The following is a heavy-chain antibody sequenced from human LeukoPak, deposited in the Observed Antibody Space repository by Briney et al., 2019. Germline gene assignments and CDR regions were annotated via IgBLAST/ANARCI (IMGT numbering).Heavy chain of an antibody. D-gene: IGHD3-22*01. CDR1: GYTFTGYY. CDR3: ARSNYYDSSGYDC. Sequence: GASVKVSCKASGYTFTGYYMHWVRQAPGQGLEWVGWINPNSGGTNYAQTLQGRVTMTRDTSISTAYMELSRLRSDDTAVYYCARSNYYDSSGYDCWGQRTLVTAS. V-gene: IGHV1-2*02. J-gene: IGHJ4*02. CDR2: INPNSGGT.